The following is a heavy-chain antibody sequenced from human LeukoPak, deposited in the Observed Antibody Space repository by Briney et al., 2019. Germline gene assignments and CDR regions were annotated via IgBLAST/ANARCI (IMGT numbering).Heavy chain of an antibody. D-gene: IGHD3-10*01. J-gene: IGHJ3*02. CDR3: ARAGKIDQDAFDI. CDR1: GFTFDDYS. Sequence: GGSLRLSCAASGFTFDDYSMSWVRQAPGKGLEWVSGINWNGGSTGYADSVKGRFTISRDNAKNSLYLQMNSLRAEDTALYHCARAGKIDQDAFDIWGQGTMVTVSS. V-gene: IGHV3-20*01. CDR2: INWNGGST.